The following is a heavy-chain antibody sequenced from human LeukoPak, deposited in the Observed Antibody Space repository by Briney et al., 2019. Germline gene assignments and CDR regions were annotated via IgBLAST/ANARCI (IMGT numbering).Heavy chain of an antibody. CDR1: GFTVSSRY. CDR3: ARDLVGSSGWWDFDS. Sequence: GESLRLSCAASGFTVSSRYMSWVRQAPGKGLEWVSAIDSGGHTYYADSVKGRFTISRDNSKNKLHLQINSLRAEDTAVYYCARDLVGSSGWWDFDSWGQGTLVTVSS. CDR2: IDSGGHT. J-gene: IGHJ4*02. V-gene: IGHV3-66*01. D-gene: IGHD6-19*01.